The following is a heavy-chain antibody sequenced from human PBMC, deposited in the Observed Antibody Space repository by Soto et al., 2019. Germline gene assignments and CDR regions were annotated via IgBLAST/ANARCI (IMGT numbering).Heavy chain of an antibody. V-gene: IGHV3-7*03. Sequence: WGSLRLSCAVSGLTLISYWIICFRQAPGKWLEWVANINPDGSERNSVDSVKGRFTISRDNAKNSLYLQMNSLRVEDTAVYYCARQRSSPDYWGQGALVTVSS. CDR2: INPDGSER. CDR1: GLTLISYW. D-gene: IGHD2-2*01. J-gene: IGHJ4*02. CDR3: ARQRSSPDY.